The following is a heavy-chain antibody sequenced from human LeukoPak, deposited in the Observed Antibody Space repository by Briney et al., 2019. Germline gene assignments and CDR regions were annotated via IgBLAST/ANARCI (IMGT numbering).Heavy chain of an antibody. Sequence: PSETLSLTCTVSGYSISSGYYWGWIRQPPGKGLEWIGSIYHSGSTFYNPSLKSRVTISVDTSKNQFSLKLSSVTAADTAVYYCARHEVVPAALDQYNWFDPWGQGTLVTVSS. CDR1: GYSISSGYY. J-gene: IGHJ5*02. D-gene: IGHD2-2*01. CDR2: IYHSGST. V-gene: IGHV4-38-2*02. CDR3: ARHEVVPAALDQYNWFDP.